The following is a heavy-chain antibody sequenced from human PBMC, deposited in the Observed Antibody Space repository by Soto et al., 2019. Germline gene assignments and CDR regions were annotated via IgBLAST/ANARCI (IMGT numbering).Heavy chain of an antibody. J-gene: IGHJ6*02. V-gene: IGHV3-48*01. CDR3: TRPFDCSGGSCYSGWYYYYGMDV. Sequence: GGSLRLSCAASGFTFSSYSMNWVRQAPGKGLEWVSYISSSSSTIYYADSVKGRLTISRDNAKNSLYLQMNSLRAEDTAIYYCTRPFDCSGGSCYSGWYYYYGMDVWGQGTTVTVSS. CDR1: GFTFSSYS. D-gene: IGHD2-15*01. CDR2: ISSSSSTI.